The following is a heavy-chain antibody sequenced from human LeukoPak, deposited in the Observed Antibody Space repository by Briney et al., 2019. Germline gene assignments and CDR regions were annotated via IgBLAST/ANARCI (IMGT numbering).Heavy chain of an antibody. CDR3: ARQAYGSRFDAFDI. J-gene: IGHJ3*02. D-gene: IGHD3-22*01. Sequence: PGGSLRLSCAASGFTFSDYYMSWIRQAPGKGLEWVSYISSSGSTIYYADSVKGRFTISRDNAKNSLYLQMNSLRAEDTAMYYCARQAYGSRFDAFDIWGQGTMVTVSS. CDR2: ISSSGSTI. V-gene: IGHV3-11*01. CDR1: GFTFSDYY.